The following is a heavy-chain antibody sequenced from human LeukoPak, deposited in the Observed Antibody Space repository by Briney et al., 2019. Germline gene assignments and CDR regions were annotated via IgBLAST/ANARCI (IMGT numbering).Heavy chain of an antibody. CDR1: GYTFTGYY. V-gene: IGHV1-69*04. J-gene: IGHJ4*02. Sequence: ASVKVSCKASGYTFTGYYMHWVRRAPGQGLEWMGRIIPILGIANYAQKFQGRVTITADKSTSTAYMELSSLRSEDTAVYYCAREGDGYNVPWGQGTLVTVSS. CDR3: AREGDGYNVP. D-gene: IGHD5-24*01. CDR2: IIPILGIA.